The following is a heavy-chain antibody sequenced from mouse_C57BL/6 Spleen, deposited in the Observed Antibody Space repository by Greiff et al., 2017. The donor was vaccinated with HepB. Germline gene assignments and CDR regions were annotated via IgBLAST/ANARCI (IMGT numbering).Heavy chain of an antibody. CDR3: ARANYYCSSYFDY. CDR1: GYAFSSSW. Sequence: QVQLQQSGPELVKPGASVKISCKASGYAFSSSWMNWVQQRPGKGLEWIGRIYPGDGDTNYNGKFKGKATLTADKSSSTAYMQLSSLASEDSAVYFCARANYYCSSYFDYWGQGTTLTVSS. V-gene: IGHV1-82*01. CDR2: IYPGDGDT. J-gene: IGHJ2*01. D-gene: IGHD1-1*01.